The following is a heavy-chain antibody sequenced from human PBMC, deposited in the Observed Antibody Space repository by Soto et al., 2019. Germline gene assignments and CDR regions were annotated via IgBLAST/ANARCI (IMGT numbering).Heavy chain of an antibody. CDR1: GGSIGSGGYY. D-gene: IGHD3-22*01. Sequence: HVQLQESGPGLVKPSQTLSLTCTVSGGSIGSGGYYWSWIRQHPGKGLEWIGYIYYSGSTYYNPSLQGRATISVDTSKNQFSMKLSSVTAADTAVYYCASDRFGDYDESSGYYYPGDGELWCRGTLVTVSS. V-gene: IGHV4-31*03. CDR3: ASDRFGDYDESSGYYYPGDGEL. CDR2: IYYSGST. J-gene: IGHJ2*01.